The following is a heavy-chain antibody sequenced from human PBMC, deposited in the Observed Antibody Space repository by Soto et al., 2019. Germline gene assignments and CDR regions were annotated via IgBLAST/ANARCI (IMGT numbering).Heavy chain of an antibody. CDR3: ARGRIVVVRRRWFDP. CDR2: INHSGST. D-gene: IGHD3-22*01. J-gene: IGHJ5*02. Sequence: PSETLSLTCAVYGGSFSDYYWSWIRQPPGKGLEWIGEINHSGSTNYNPSLKSRVTISVDTPNNQFSLKLSSVTAADTAAYYCARGRIVVVRRRWFDPWGQGTLVTVSS. V-gene: IGHV4-34*01. CDR1: GGSFSDYY.